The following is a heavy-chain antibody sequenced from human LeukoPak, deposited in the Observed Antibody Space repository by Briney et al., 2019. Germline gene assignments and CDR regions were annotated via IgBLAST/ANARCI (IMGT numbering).Heavy chain of an antibody. CDR3: ARDRGDFWSGYYLG. D-gene: IGHD3-3*01. Sequence: ASVKVSCKASGYTFTGYYMHWVRQAPGQGLEWMGWINPNSGGTNYAQKFQGRVTMTRDTSISTAYMELSRLRSDDTAVYYCARDRGDFWSGYYLGWGQGTLVTVSS. J-gene: IGHJ4*02. CDR2: INPNSGGT. V-gene: IGHV1-2*02. CDR1: GYTFTGYY.